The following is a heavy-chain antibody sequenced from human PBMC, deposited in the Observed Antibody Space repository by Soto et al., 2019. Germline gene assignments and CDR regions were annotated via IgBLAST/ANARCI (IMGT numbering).Heavy chain of an antibody. Sequence: QVQLVQSGAEVKKPGASVKVSCKASSYIFTNYGISWVRQAPGQGLEWVGWISANNGDTKYEQKIQGRVIMTTDTSASTAYIELRSLRSDDTAVYYCARDRALWVGELVFDYWGQGTLVTVSS. J-gene: IGHJ4*02. D-gene: IGHD3-10*01. CDR1: SYIFTNYG. CDR3: ARDRALWVGELVFDY. V-gene: IGHV1-18*01. CDR2: ISANNGDT.